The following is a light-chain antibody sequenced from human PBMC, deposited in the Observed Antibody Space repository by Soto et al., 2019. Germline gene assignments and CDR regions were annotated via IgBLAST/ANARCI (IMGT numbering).Light chain of an antibody. J-gene: IGLJ2*01. CDR1: RSDVGGYNY. CDR3: SSYAGSNNFVV. Sequence: QSALAQPPSASGSPGQSVTISCTGTRSDVGGYNYVSWYQQHPGKAPKLMIYEVSKRPSGVPDRFSGSKSGTTASLTVSGLQAEDEDDYYCSSYAGSNNFVVFGGGTKVTVL. V-gene: IGLV2-8*01. CDR2: EVS.